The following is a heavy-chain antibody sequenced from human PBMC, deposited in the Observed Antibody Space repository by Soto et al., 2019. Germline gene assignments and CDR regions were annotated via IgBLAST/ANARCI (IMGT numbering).Heavy chain of an antibody. CDR3: AIFGIAARPDFVDYYGMDV. D-gene: IGHD6-6*01. J-gene: IGHJ6*02. CDR1: GYTFTSYG. V-gene: IGHV1-18*01. CDR2: ISAYNGNT. Sequence: ASVKVSCKASGYTFTSYGISWVRQAPGQGLEGMGWISAYNGNTNYAQKLQGRVTMTTDTSTSTAYMELRSLRSDDTAVYYCAIFGIAARPDFVDYYGMDVWGQGTTVTVSS.